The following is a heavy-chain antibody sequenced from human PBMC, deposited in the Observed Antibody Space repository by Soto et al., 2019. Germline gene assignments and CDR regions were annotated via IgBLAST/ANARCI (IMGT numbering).Heavy chain of an antibody. V-gene: IGHV3-53*01. D-gene: IGHD1-26*01. CDR2: HYSGGST. CDR1: GFSVSSNY. Sequence: DVQLVESGGGLVQPGGSLRLSCAISGFSVSSNYLSWVRQAPGKGLEWVSVHYSGGSTYYADSVQGRFTISRDKSNNPLYLPMRRGRGEDTAVYFCARHRHPRGTVGATSPLDPWGQGTQVTVSS. J-gene: IGHJ5*02. CDR3: ARHRHPRGTVGATSPLDP.